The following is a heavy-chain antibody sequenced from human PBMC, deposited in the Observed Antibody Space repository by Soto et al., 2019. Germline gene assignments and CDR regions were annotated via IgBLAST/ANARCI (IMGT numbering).Heavy chain of an antibody. CDR1: GGTYSSYA. J-gene: IGHJ3*02. V-gene: IGHV1-69*06. D-gene: IGHD1-26*01. CDR2: IIPIFGTA. CDR3: ASSLPSYPPDDAFDI. Sequence: QVQLVQSGAEVKKPGSSVKVSCKASGGTYSSYAISWVRQAPGQGLEWMGGIIPIFGTANYAQKFQGRVTMTADKSTSTAYMELSSLRSEDPAVYYCASSLPSYPPDDAFDIWGQGTMVTVSS.